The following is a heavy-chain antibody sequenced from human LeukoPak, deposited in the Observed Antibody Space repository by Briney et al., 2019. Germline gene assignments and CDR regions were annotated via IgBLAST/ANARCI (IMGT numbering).Heavy chain of an antibody. CDR2: ISSSGSTI. Sequence: GGSLRLSCAASGFTFSDYYMSWIRQAPGKGLERVSYISSSGSTIYYADSVKGRFTISRDNAKNSLYLQMNSLRAEDTAVYYCAALDYGDYPVDYWGQGTLVTVSS. V-gene: IGHV3-11*01. CDR3: AALDYGDYPVDY. J-gene: IGHJ4*02. CDR1: GFTFSDYY. D-gene: IGHD4-17*01.